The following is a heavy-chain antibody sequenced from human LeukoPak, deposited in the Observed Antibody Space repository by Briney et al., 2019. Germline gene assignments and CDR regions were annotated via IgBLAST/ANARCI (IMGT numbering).Heavy chain of an antibody. CDR3: ARETSNYAGY. J-gene: IGHJ4*02. CDR2: IYGSGST. CDR1: GFTISSNY. D-gene: IGHD4-11*01. Sequence: GGSLRLSCAASGFTISSNYMSWARQAPGKGLEWVSVIYGSGSTYYADSVKGRFTISRDNSKNTLYLQMNSLRAGDTAVYYCARETSNYAGYWGQGTLVTVSS. V-gene: IGHV3-53*01.